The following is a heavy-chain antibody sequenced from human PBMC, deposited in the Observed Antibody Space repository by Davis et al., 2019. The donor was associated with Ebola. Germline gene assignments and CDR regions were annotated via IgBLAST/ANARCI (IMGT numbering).Heavy chain of an antibody. CDR2: ISAYNGNT. V-gene: IGHV1-18*01. Sequence: AASVKVSCKASGYNFNSYGIYWVRQAPGQGLEWMGWISAYNGNTNYAQKLQGRVTMTTDTSTSTAYMELRSLRSDDTAVYYCARDLGMVKSYYFDYWGQGTLVTVSS. D-gene: IGHD5-18*01. J-gene: IGHJ4*02. CDR3: ARDLGMVKSYYFDY. CDR1: GYNFNSYG.